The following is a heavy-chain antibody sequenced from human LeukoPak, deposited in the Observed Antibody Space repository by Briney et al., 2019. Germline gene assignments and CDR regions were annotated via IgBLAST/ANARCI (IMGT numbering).Heavy chain of an antibody. CDR2: IYYSGST. CDR1: GGSIRSSYYY. D-gene: IGHD5-24*01. CDR3: ARLERWLQLNFDY. V-gene: IGHV4-39*01. Sequence: SETLSLTCTVSGGSIRSSYYYWGWIRQPPGKGLEWIGSIYYSGSTYYNPSLKSRVTISVDTSKNQFSLKLSSVTAADTAVYYCARLERWLQLNFDYWGQGTLVTVSS. J-gene: IGHJ4*02.